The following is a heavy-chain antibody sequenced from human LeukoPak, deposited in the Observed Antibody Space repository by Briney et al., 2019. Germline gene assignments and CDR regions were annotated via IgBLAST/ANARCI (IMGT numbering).Heavy chain of an antibody. Sequence: ASVKVSCKASGGTLSSYAISWVRQAPGQGLEWMGGIIPIFGTANYAQKFQGRVTITTDESTSTAYMELSSLRSEDTAVYYCARERDIVVVPAAYNWFDPWGQGTLVTFSS. V-gene: IGHV1-69*05. CDR1: GGTLSSYA. D-gene: IGHD2-2*01. J-gene: IGHJ5*02. CDR3: ARERDIVVVPAAYNWFDP. CDR2: IIPIFGTA.